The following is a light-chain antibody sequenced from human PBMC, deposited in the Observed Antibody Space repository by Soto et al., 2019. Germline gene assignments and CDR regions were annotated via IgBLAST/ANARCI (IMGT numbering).Light chain of an antibody. CDR1: NSDVGSYSL. CDR3: CSYAGSSTFGPYV. CDR2: EGS. J-gene: IGLJ1*01. Sequence: QSALTQPASVSGSPGQSITISCTGTNSDVGSYSLVSWYQQHPGEAPKLIIYEGSKRPSGVSNRFSGSKSGNTASLTISGLQAEDEADYYCCSYAGSSTFGPYVFGTGTKLTVL. V-gene: IGLV2-23*03.